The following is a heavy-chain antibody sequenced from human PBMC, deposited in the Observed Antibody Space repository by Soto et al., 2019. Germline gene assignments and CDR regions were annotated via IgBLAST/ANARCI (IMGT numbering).Heavy chain of an antibody. Sequence: EEQLVESGGDLVQTGGSLRLSCTSSGFALDTYDMNWVRLSPGKDLVWISHIATGGDRIYYADSVKGRFTISRDNARNSLYLQMISLRDDDTALYYCAGDHVLMFVSYDDFNVWGQGPLVTVSS. CDR3: AGDHVLMFVSYDDFNV. CDR1: GFALDTYD. V-gene: IGHV3-48*03. CDR2: IATGGDRI. D-gene: IGHD3-10*02. J-gene: IGHJ3*01.